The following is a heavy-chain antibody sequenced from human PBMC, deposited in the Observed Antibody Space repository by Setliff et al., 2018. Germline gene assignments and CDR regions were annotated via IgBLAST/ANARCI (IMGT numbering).Heavy chain of an antibody. V-gene: IGHV3-21*01. CDR2: ISSSSSYI. D-gene: IGHD3-3*01. J-gene: IGHJ4*02. CDR1: EFIFRSYI. CDR3: ARERYFWSGYHN. Sequence: PGGSLRLSCAASEFIFRSYIVSWVRQPPGKGLEWVSSISSSSSYIYYADSVKGRFTISRDNSKNTLYLQMNSLRAEDTAVYYCARERYFWSGYHNWGQGTLVTVSS.